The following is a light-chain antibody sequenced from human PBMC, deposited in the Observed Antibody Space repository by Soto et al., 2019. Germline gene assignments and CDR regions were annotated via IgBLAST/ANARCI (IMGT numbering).Light chain of an antibody. CDR3: QRHGRSPPYT. CDR2: GAS. Sequence: EIVLTQSPGTLSLSPGERATLSCRASQTISSSHLAWYQQKPGQTPRLLIYGASIRATGIPDRFGGSGSGTDFTLTISRLEPEDFAVYYCQRHGRSPPYTFGQGTNLEIK. V-gene: IGKV3-20*01. J-gene: IGKJ2*01. CDR1: QTISSSH.